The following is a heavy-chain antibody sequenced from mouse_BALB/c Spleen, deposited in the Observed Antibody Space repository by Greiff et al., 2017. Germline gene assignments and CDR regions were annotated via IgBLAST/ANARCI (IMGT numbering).Heavy chain of an antibody. CDR3: ARTTATAWFAY. CDR2: INPSSGYT. D-gene: IGHD1-2*01. V-gene: IGHV1-4*02. Sequence: QVQLKESAAELARPGASVKMSCKASGYTFTSYTMHWVKQRPGQGLEWIGYINPSSGYTEYNQKFKDKTTLTADKSSSTAYMQLSSLTSEDSAVYYCARTTATAWFAYWGQGTLVTVSA. J-gene: IGHJ3*01. CDR1: GYTFTSYT.